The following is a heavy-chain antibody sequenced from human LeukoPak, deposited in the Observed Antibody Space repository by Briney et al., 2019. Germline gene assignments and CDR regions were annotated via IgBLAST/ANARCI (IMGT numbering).Heavy chain of an antibody. CDR1: GGSFSGYY. CDR3: ARGGRSYDSHGKFDP. V-gene: IGHV4-59*10. J-gene: IGHJ5*02. D-gene: IGHD5-18*01. Sequence: PSETLSLTCAVYGGSFSGYYWSWVRQPAGKGLEWIGRIYSSGSSNYNPSLKSRVTMSVDTSRKQLSLQVRSVTAADTAVYYCARGGRSYDSHGKFDPWGQGTLVTVSS. CDR2: IYSSGSS.